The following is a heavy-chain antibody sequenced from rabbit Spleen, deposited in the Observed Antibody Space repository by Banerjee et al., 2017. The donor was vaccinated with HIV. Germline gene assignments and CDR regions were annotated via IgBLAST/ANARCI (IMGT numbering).Heavy chain of an antibody. D-gene: IGHD2-1*01. Sequence: QEQLEESGGDLVKPEGSLTLTCTASGFSFSSSYWICWVRQAPGKGLEWIGCILTGGGNTYYANWAKGRFTISKTSSTTVTLQMTSLTVADTATYFCARSGGDIYGFKLWGPGTLVTVS. CDR1: GFSFSSSYW. V-gene: IGHV1S45*01. J-gene: IGHJ4*01. CDR2: ILTGGGNT. CDR3: ARSGGDIYGFKL.